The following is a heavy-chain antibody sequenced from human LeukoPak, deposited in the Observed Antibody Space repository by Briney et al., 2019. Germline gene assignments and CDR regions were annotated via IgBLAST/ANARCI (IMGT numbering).Heavy chain of an antibody. CDR2: ISYDGSNK. V-gene: IGHV3-30*01. CDR3: ARDRGRSGSYPDY. D-gene: IGHD1-26*01. CDR1: GFTFSSYA. J-gene: IGHJ4*02. Sequence: PGRSLRLSCAASGFTFSSYAMHWVRQAPGEGLEWVAVISYDGSNKYYADSVKGRFTISRDNSKNTLYLQMNSLRAEDTAVYYCARDRGRSGSYPDYWGQGTLVTVSS.